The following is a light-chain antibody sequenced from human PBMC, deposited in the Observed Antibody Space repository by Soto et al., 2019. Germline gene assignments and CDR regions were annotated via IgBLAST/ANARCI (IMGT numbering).Light chain of an antibody. CDR1: QSVSTY. CDR2: DAS. CDR3: QQRLNWPRT. V-gene: IGKV3-11*01. Sequence: EIVLTQSPTTLSLSPGEKATLSGRASQSVSTYLAWYQQKPGQAPRLLIYDASNRATGIPARFSGSGSGTDFTLTISSLEPADFAVYYCQQRLNWPRTFGQGTKVEIK. J-gene: IGKJ2*01.